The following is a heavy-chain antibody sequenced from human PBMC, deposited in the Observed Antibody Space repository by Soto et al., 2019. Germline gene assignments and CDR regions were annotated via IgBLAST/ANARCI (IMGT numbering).Heavy chain of an antibody. CDR3: AGATCSSSSGGWFDP. D-gene: IGHD6-6*01. Sequence: GASVKVSCKASGYTFTGYYMHWVRQAPGQGLEWMGWINPNSGGTNYAQKFQGRVTMTRDTSISTAYMELSRLRSDDTAVYYCAGATCSSSSGGWFDPWGQGTLVTVAS. J-gene: IGHJ5*02. V-gene: IGHV1-2*02. CDR2: INPNSGGT. CDR1: GYTFTGYY.